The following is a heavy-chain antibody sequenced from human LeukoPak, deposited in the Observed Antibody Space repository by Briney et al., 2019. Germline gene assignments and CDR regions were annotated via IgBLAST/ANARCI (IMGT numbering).Heavy chain of an antibody. D-gene: IGHD2-2*02. Sequence: ASAKVSCKASGYTFTGYYMHWVRQAPGQGLEWMGWINPSSGGTNYAQKFQGRVTMTRDTSISTAYMELSRLRSDDTAVYYCARDDIVVVPAAIPFDYWGQGTLVTVSS. V-gene: IGHV1-2*02. CDR2: INPSSGGT. CDR3: ARDDIVVVPAAIPFDY. J-gene: IGHJ4*02. CDR1: GYTFTGYY.